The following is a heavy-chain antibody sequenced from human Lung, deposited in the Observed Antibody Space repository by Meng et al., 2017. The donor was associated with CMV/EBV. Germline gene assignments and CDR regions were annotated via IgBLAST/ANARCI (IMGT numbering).Heavy chain of an antibody. CDR2: VSPKTGDT. V-gene: IGHV1-2*02. J-gene: IGHJ4*02. Sequence: QGPLVEAGAEGKDPGASVKVSCKASRITFNGYDIHWVRQAPGQGLEWMGSVSPKTGDTNFAQKFHGRVTLTRDTSINTAYLGLNRLTSDDTAVYYCARTLAGPFDSWGQGTLVTVSS. CDR3: ARTLAGPFDS. D-gene: IGHD2/OR15-2a*01. CDR1: RITFNGYD.